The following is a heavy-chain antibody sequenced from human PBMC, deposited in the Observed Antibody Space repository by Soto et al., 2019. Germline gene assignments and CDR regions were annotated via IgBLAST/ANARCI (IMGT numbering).Heavy chain of an antibody. J-gene: IGHJ4*02. CDR1: GGSISSGGYY. CDR3: ARLYDSDFRMDY. D-gene: IGHD3-22*01. Sequence: PSETLSLTCTVSGGSISSGGYYWSWIRQHPGKGLEWIGYIYYSGSTYYNPSLKSRVTISVDTSKNQFSLKLSSVTAADTAVYYCARLYDSDFRMDYWGQGTLVTVSS. V-gene: IGHV4-31*03. CDR2: IYYSGST.